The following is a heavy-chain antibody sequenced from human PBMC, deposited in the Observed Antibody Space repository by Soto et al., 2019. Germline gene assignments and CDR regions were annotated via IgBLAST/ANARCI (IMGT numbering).Heavy chain of an antibody. CDR3: ARGSWFGDLGNFDSGLDV. J-gene: IGHJ6*02. Sequence: QVQLVQTGAEVKKPGASVKVSCKASGYALRSYDINWVRQATGQGLEWMGWMNPKSGDRGIAQKFQGRLTMTGNTSIDTAYMELRSLRSEDTAVYYCARGSWFGDLGNFDSGLDVWGQGTTVTVSS. CDR1: GYALRSYD. CDR2: MNPKSGDR. D-gene: IGHD3-10*01. V-gene: IGHV1-8*01.